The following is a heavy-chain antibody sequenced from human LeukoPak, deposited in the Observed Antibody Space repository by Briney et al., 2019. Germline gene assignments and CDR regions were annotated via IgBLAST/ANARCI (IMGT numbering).Heavy chain of an antibody. Sequence: LETLSLTCTVSGGSIGPYYWSWIRQSPGKGLEWIGYIYVTGTRYNPYLQSRVTISVDRSRNQFFLKMSSVTAADTAVYYCARHIGGGIEDMDVWGKGTKVIVSS. CDR2: IYVTGT. CDR1: GGSIGPYY. D-gene: IGHD3-16*02. J-gene: IGHJ6*03. CDR3: ARHIGGGIEDMDV. V-gene: IGHV4-59*08.